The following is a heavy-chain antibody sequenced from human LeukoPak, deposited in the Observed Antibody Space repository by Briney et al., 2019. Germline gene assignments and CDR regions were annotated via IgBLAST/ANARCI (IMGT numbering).Heavy chain of an antibody. CDR3: TRGLGEHGGVSDR. Sequence: GGSLRLSCAASGFIFTSNRMNWVRQAPGKGLEWVANIKHDGSEQIYVDSVRGRFTISRDNAKDSVYLQMNSLRAEDTAVYYCTRGLGEHGGVSDRWGQGTLVIVS. CDR1: GFIFTSNR. V-gene: IGHV3-7*01. J-gene: IGHJ5*02. CDR2: IKHDGSEQ. D-gene: IGHD3-16*01.